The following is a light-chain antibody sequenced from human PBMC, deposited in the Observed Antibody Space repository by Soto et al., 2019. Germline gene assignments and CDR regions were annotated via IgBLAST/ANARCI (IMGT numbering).Light chain of an antibody. CDR1: QSIDTF. CDR2: AAS. J-gene: IGKJ4*01. CDR3: QQSYSTPLT. Sequence: DIQMTQSPSSLSASVGDRVTITCRASQSIDTFVNWYQQKPGKAPNLLIYAASSLQSGVPSRFSGSGSGTDFTLTISSLQPEDVATYYCQQSYSTPLTFGGGTKVDIK. V-gene: IGKV1-39*01.